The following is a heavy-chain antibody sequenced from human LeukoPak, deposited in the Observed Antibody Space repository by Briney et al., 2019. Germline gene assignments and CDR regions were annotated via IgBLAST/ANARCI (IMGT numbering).Heavy chain of an antibody. J-gene: IGHJ4*02. V-gene: IGHV3-23*01. D-gene: IGHD1-26*01. CDR2: ISAGGDRT. CDR1: GFTFSTYA. Sequence: GGSLRLSCAASGFTFSTYAMTWVRQAPGKGLEWVSGISAGGDRTYYADSVKGRFTISRDNSKNTLYLQMNSLRAEDTAEYYCTRSTVGTSCCTAVDYWGQGTLVTVSS. CDR3: TRSTVGTSCCTAVDY.